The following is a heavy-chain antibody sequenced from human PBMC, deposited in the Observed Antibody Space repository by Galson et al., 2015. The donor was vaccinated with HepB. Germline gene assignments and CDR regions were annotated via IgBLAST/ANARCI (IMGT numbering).Heavy chain of an antibody. CDR3: AGVGYQLPYLYY. CDR2: FDPEGGET. J-gene: IGHJ4*02. V-gene: IGHV1-24*01. CDR1: GYTLTELS. D-gene: IGHD2-2*01. Sequence: SVKVSCKVSGYTLTELSMHWVRQAPGKGLEWMGGFDPEGGETIYAQKFQGRVTMTEDTSTDTAYMELSSLRSEDTAVYYCAGVGYQLPYLYYWGQGTLVTVSS.